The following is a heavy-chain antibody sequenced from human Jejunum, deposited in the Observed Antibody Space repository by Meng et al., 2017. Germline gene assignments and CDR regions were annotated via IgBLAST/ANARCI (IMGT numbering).Heavy chain of an antibody. CDR1: GFTFNTYS. CDR3: TRPTINDYGDFGH. Sequence: GVLKISCAVSGFTFNTYSMNWVRQAPGKGLEWVSSINSDSSAYSYTYYADSVKGRFTISRDNAKNSLYLQMNSLRAEDTAVYYCTRPTINDYGDFGHWGQGTLVTVSS. CDR2: INSDSSAYSYT. D-gene: IGHD4-17*01. V-gene: IGHV3-21*01. J-gene: IGHJ4*02.